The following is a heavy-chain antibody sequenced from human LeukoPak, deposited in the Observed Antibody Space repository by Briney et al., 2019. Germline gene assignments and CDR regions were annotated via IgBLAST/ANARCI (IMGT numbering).Heavy chain of an antibody. CDR3: ARLTGGGYTGNFDY. CDR1: GGSISSYY. Sequence: IPSETLSLTCTVSGGSISSYYWSWIRQPPGKGLECIGYIYYSGSTNYNPSLKSRVTISVDTSKNQFSLKLSSVTAADTAVYYCARLTGGGYTGNFDYWGQGTLVTVSS. V-gene: IGHV4-59*08. CDR2: IYYSGST. D-gene: IGHD5-12*01. J-gene: IGHJ4*02.